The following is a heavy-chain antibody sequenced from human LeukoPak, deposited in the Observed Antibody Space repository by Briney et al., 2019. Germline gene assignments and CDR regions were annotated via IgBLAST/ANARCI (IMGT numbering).Heavy chain of an antibody. V-gene: IGHV3-33*01. CDR1: GFTFSSYG. CDR2: IWCDGSNK. Sequence: PGGSLRLSCAASGFTFSSYGMHWVRQAPGKGLEWVAIIWCDGSNKYYTDSVKGRFTISRDNSKNTLYLRMNSLRVEDTAVYYCARAVYGVQACFDFWGQGTLVTVSS. J-gene: IGHJ4*02. CDR3: ARAVYGVQACFDF. D-gene: IGHD4-17*01.